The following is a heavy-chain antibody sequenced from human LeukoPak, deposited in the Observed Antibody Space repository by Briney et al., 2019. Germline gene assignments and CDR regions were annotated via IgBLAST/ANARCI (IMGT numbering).Heavy chain of an antibody. D-gene: IGHD3-10*01. J-gene: IGHJ4*02. Sequence: GGSLRLSCAASGFTFSSYSMNWVRQAPGKGLEWVSSISSSSSYIYYTDSVKGRFTISRDNAKNSLYLQMNSLRAEDTAVYYCAKDGVTMVRGVTGFDYWGQGTLVTVSS. CDR3: AKDGVTMVRGVTGFDY. CDR2: ISSSSSYI. V-gene: IGHV3-21*01. CDR1: GFTFSSYS.